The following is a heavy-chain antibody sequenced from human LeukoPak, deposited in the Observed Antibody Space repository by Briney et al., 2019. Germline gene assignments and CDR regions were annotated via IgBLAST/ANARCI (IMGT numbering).Heavy chain of an antibody. Sequence: GGSLRLSCAASGFTFDDYGMSWVRQAPGKGLEWVSGINWNGGSTGYADSVKGRFTISRDNAKNSLYLQMNSLRAEDTAAYYCAKSLTYYYDSSGYWIDAFDIWGQGTMVTVSS. V-gene: IGHV3-20*04. CDR1: GFTFDDYG. J-gene: IGHJ3*02. CDR3: AKSLTYYYDSSGYWIDAFDI. D-gene: IGHD3-22*01. CDR2: INWNGGST.